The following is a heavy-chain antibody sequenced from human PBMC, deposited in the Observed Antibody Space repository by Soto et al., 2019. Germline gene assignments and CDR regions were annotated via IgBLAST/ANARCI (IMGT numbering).Heavy chain of an antibody. Sequence: SGTLSLTCTVSGGSVSSGSYYWSWFRQPPGKGLEWIGYIYYSGSTNYNPSLKSRVTISVDTSKNQFSLKLSSVTAADTAVYYCARDRDVVVPAAMMNYYYHYGMVVWGQGTTVTVSS. CDR3: ARDRDVVVPAAMMNYYYHYGMVV. J-gene: IGHJ6*02. CDR2: IYYSGST. CDR1: GGSVSSGSYY. D-gene: IGHD2-2*01. V-gene: IGHV4-61*01.